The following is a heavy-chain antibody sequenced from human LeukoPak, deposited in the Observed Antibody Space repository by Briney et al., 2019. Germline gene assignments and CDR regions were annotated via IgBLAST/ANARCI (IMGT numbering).Heavy chain of an antibody. Sequence: GGSLRLSCAASGFTFSSYWMTWVRQAPGKGLEWVANIKPDGSEENYVDYVKGRFTISRDNAKNSLYLQMNSLRAEDTAVYYCARGPYYNILTGFRGRILGFDYWGQGTLVTVSS. V-gene: IGHV3-7*01. D-gene: IGHD3-9*01. CDR2: IKPDGSEE. CDR3: ARGPYYNILTGFRGRILGFDY. J-gene: IGHJ4*02. CDR1: GFTFSSYW.